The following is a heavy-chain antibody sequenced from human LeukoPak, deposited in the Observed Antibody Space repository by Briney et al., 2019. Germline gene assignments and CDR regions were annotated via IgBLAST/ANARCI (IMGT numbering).Heavy chain of an antibody. J-gene: IGHJ5*02. CDR2: MNPNSGNT. Sequence: ASVKVSCKASGYTFTSYDINWVRQATGQGLEWMGWMNPNSGNTGYAQKFQGRVTMTRNTSISTAYMELSRLRSDDTAVYYCAFHAYGSGSYRGYNWFDPWGQGTLVTVSS. D-gene: IGHD3-10*01. V-gene: IGHV1-8*01. CDR3: AFHAYGSGSYRGYNWFDP. CDR1: GYTFTSYD.